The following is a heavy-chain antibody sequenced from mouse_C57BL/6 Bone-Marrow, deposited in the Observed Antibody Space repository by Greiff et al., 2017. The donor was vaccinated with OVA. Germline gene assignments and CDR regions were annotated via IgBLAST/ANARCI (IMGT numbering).Heavy chain of an antibody. J-gene: IGHJ4*01. CDR2: ISSGSSTI. V-gene: IGHV5-17*01. Sequence: EVMLVESGGGLVKPGGSLKLSCAASGFTFSDYGMHWVRQAPEKGLEWVAYISSGSSTIYYADTVKGRFTISRANAKNTLFLQMTSLRSEDTAMYYCAKIYYYGSIYAMDYWGQGTSVTVSS. CDR1: GFTFSDYG. D-gene: IGHD1-1*01. CDR3: AKIYYYGSIYAMDY.